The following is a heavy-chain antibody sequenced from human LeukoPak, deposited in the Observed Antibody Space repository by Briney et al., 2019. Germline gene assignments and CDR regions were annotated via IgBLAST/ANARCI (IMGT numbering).Heavy chain of an antibody. CDR3: AKDNRRHYTSGPNPDSLH. Sequence: GGSLRLSCAGSGFIFNNYAMHWVRQPPGKGLEWVSGISWNSGSIDCADSVKGRFTISRDNAKDSLYLQMNSLRVEDTAFYYCAKDNRRHYTSGPNPDSLHWGQGALVTVSS. V-gene: IGHV3-9*01. CDR2: ISWNSGSI. D-gene: IGHD6-19*01. CDR1: GFIFNNYA. J-gene: IGHJ4*02.